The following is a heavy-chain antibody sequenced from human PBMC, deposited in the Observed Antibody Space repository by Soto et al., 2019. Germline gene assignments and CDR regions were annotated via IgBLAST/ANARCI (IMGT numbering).Heavy chain of an antibody. J-gene: IGHJ6*02. CDR1: GGSISSGDYY. CDR2: IYYSGTT. Sequence: SETLSLTCTVSGGSISSGDYYWSWIRQPPGKGLEWIGYIYYSGTTYYNPSLKSRVTIAVDTSKNQFSLKVSSVTAADTAVYYCARALIQLWPHYYYGMDVWGQGTTVTVSS. D-gene: IGHD5-18*01. CDR3: ARALIQLWPHYYYGMDV. V-gene: IGHV4-30-4*01.